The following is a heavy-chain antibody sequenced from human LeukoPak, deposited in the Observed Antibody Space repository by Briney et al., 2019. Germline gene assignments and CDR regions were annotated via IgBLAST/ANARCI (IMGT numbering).Heavy chain of an antibody. D-gene: IGHD5-12*01. V-gene: IGHV4-61*02. CDR3: ARARGDRGYAFDI. J-gene: IGHJ3*02. Sequence: SQTLSLTCIVSGGSISSGSYYWSWIRQPAGKGLEWIGRIYTSGSTNYNPSLKSRVTISVDTYKNQFSLKLSSVTAADTAVYYCARARGDRGYAFDIWGQGTMVTVSS. CDR1: GGSISSGSYY. CDR2: IYTSGST.